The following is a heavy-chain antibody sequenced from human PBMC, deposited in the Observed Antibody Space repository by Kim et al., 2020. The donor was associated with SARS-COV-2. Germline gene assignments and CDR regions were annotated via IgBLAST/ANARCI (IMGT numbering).Heavy chain of an antibody. Sequence: SETLSLTCTVSGGSISSSSYYWGWIRQPPGKGLEWIGSIYYSGSTYYNPSLKSRVTISVDTSKNQFSLKLSSVTAADTAVYYCARHDAAGPDGSFDYWGQGTLVTVSS. V-gene: IGHV4-39*01. CDR2: IYYSGST. CDR1: GGSISSSSYY. CDR3: ARHDAAGPDGSFDY. D-gene: IGHD6-19*01. J-gene: IGHJ4*02.